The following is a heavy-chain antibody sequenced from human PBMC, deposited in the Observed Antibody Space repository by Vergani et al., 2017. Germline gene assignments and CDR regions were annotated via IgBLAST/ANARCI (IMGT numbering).Heavy chain of an antibody. D-gene: IGHD3-3*01. CDR1: GGSFSGYY. J-gene: IGHJ4*02. V-gene: IGHV4-34*01. Sequence: QLQLQQWGAGLLKPSETLSLTCAVYGGSFSGYYWSWIRQPPGKGLEWIGEINHSGSTNYNPSLKSRVTISVDTSKNQFSLKLSSVTAADTAVYYCATFSTYYDFWSGYYDPYFDYWGQGTLVTVSS. CDR3: ATFSTYYDFWSGYYDPYFDY. CDR2: INHSGST.